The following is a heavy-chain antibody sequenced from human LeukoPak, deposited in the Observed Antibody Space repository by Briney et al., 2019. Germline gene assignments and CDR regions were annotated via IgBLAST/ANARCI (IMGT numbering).Heavy chain of an antibody. Sequence: GGSLKISGKGSGYSFTSYWIGWVRQMPGKGLDWIGIIYPGDPDTRYSPSFQGQVTISADKSISTAYLQWSSLKASDNAMYYCARLKGTTVSYFDYWGQGTLVTVSS. CDR3: ARLKGTTVSYFDY. CDR1: GYSFTSYW. V-gene: IGHV5-51*01. CDR2: IYPGDPDT. D-gene: IGHD4-17*01. J-gene: IGHJ4*02.